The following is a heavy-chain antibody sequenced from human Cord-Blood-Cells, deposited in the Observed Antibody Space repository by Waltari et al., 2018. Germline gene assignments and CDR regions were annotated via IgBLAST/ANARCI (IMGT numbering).Heavy chain of an antibody. J-gene: IGHJ6*03. CDR2: ISGSGGST. D-gene: IGHD3-3*01. V-gene: IGHV3-23*01. CDR3: AKEFWSGYYYYYYMDV. CDR1: GFTFSSYA. Sequence: EVQLLESGGGLVQPGGSLRLSCAASGFTFSSYAISWVRQAPGKGLAWVSAISGSGGSTYYADSVKGRFTISRDNSKNTLYLQMNSLRAEDTAVYYCAKEFWSGYYYYYYMDVWGKGTTVTVSS.